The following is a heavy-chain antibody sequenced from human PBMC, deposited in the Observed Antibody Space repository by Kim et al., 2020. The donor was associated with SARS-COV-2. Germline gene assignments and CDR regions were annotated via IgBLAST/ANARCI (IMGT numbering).Heavy chain of an antibody. J-gene: IGHJ4*02. Sequence: SLKGRFTISRDNAKNSLYLQMNSLRAEDTALYYCAKGCHMSDYYDRGGVGYWGQGTLVTVSS. D-gene: IGHD3-22*01. V-gene: IGHV3-9*01. CDR3: AKGCHMSDYYDRGGVGY.